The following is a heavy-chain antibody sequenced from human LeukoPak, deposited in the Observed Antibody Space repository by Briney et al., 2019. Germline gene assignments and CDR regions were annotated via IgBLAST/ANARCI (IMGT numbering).Heavy chain of an antibody. CDR3: ARDSSGYPLDY. D-gene: IGHD3-22*01. CDR2: IYYSGST. V-gene: IGHV4-59*12. J-gene: IGHJ4*02. CDR1: GGSISSYY. Sequence: SETLSLTCTVSGGSISSYYWSWIRQPPGKGLEWIGYIYYSGSTNYNPSLKSRVTISVDTSKNQFSLKLSSVTAADTAVYYCARDSSGYPLDYWGQGTLVTVSS.